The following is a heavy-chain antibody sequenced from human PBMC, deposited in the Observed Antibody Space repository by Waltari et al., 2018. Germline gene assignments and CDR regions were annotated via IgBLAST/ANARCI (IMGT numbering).Heavy chain of an antibody. CDR1: SSHYY. CDR3: ARDFTVRYFDWLSQGDLYYFDN. Sequence: SSHYYWGWIRQPPGKGLEWIGSIYYSGNTYYNPPLKSRATVAVDTSKNQFALNLISVTAADTAVYFCARDFTVRYFDWLSQGDLYYFDNWGQGTLVTVSP. V-gene: IGHV4-39*06. CDR2: IYYSGNT. J-gene: IGHJ4*02. D-gene: IGHD3-9*01.